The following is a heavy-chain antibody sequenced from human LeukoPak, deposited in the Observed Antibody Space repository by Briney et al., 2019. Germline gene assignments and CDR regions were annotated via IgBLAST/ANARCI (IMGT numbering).Heavy chain of an antibody. CDR3: ASGHYDSSGYVDDY. J-gene: IGHJ4*02. D-gene: IGHD3-22*01. CDR2: IYYSGST. V-gene: IGHV4-59*01. CDR1: GGSISSYY. Sequence: SETLPLTCTVSGGSISSYYWSWIRQPPGKGLEWIGYIYYSGSTNYNPSLKSRVTISVDTSKSQFSLKLSSVTAADTAVYYCASGHYDSSGYVDDYWGQGTLVTVSS.